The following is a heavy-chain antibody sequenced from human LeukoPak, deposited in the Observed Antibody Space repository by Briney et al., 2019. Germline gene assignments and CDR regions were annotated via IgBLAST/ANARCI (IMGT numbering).Heavy chain of an antibody. J-gene: IGHJ4*02. V-gene: IGHV3-23*01. CDR3: ARGDLYYYDSSGSHFDY. CDR2: ISGSGGST. CDR1: GFTFSSYA. Sequence: PGGSLRLSCAASGFTFSSYAMSWVRQAPGKGLEWVSAISGSGGSTYCADSVKGRFTISRDNSKNTLYLQMNSLRAEDTAVYYCARGDLYYYDSSGSHFDYWGQGTLVTVSS. D-gene: IGHD3-22*01.